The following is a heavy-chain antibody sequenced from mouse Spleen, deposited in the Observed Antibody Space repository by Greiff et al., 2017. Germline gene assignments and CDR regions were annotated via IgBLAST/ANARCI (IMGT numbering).Heavy chain of an antibody. CDR2: ISSGGSYT. CDR1: GFTFSSYG. V-gene: IGHV5-6*01. D-gene: IGHD1-1*01. J-gene: IGHJ4*01. CDR3: ASLITTVGGDYYAMDY. Sequence: EVKLMESGGDLVKPGGSLKLSCAASGFTFSSYGMSWVRQTPDKRLEWVATISSGGSYTYYPDSVKGRFTISRDNAKNTLYLQMSSLKSEDTAMYYCASLITTVGGDYYAMDYWGQGTSVTVSS.